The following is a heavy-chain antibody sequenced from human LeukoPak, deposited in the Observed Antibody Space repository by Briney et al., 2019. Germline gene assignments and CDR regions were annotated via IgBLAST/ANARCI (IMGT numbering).Heavy chain of an antibody. Sequence: ASVKVSCKASGYTFSAYNIHWVGQAPGHGREWMGRINWNIGDTKYAQKFQGRVTLTRDTSMSTVYMELSGLRSDDTAVFFCGRTWIEVWTPDFDYWGQGTLVTVSS. CDR2: INWNIGDT. CDR1: GYTFSAYN. V-gene: IGHV1-2*06. J-gene: IGHJ4*02. D-gene: IGHD3-22*01. CDR3: GRTWIEVWTPDFDY.